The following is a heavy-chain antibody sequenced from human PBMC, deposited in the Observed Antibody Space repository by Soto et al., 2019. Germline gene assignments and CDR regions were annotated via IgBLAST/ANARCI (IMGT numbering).Heavy chain of an antibody. CDR2: ISGSGGST. CDR1: GFTFSSYA. CDR3: AKDTAGRITMIVVVHH. Sequence: GSLRLSCAASGFTFSSYAVSWVRQAPGKGLEWVSAISGSGGSTYYADSVKGRFTISRDNSKNTLYLQMNSLRAEDTAVYYCAKDTAGRITMIVVVHHWGQGTLVSASS. V-gene: IGHV3-23*01. D-gene: IGHD3-22*01. J-gene: IGHJ4*02.